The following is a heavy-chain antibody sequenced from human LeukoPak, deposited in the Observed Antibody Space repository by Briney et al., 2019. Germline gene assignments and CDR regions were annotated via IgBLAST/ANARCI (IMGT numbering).Heavy chain of an antibody. D-gene: IGHD2-2*01. J-gene: IGHJ4*02. CDR2: ISGSGDST. Sequence: GGSLRLSCAASGSTFSTYAMSWVRQAPGKGLEWVSGISGSGDSTYYADSVKGRFTISRNNSKNTLYLQMNSLRVEDTAIYYCARARSCSSTSCFIDYWGQGTLVTVSS. V-gene: IGHV3-23*01. CDR3: ARARSCSSTSCFIDY. CDR1: GSTFSTYA.